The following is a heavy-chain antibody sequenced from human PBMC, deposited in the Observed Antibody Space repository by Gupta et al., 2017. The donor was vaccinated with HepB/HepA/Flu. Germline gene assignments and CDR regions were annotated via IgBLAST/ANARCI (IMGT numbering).Heavy chain of an antibody. D-gene: IGHD2-2*01. CDR2: ISAYNGRT. CDR1: GYTFTNYG. V-gene: IGHV1-18*01. CDR3: GRWGPMYYYMDV. J-gene: IGHJ6*03. Sequence: QVQLVQSGAEVKNPGASVKLSCKASGYTFTNYGFTWVRQAPGQGLEWIGWISAYNGRTDYAQKLQGRVSMTTDPSTTTAYMELRSLRSDDTAVYYCGRWGPMYYYMDVWGKVTTVTVSS.